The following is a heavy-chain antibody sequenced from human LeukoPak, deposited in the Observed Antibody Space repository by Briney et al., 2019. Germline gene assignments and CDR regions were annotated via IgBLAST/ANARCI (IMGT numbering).Heavy chain of an antibody. V-gene: IGHV3-23*01. CDR3: AKTYNGYESKPDY. Sequence: GGSLRLSCAASGFTFSSYAMSWVRQAPGKGLEWVSSISNSGGRTFYTDSVKGRFTISRDNSKITLYLQMNSLRAEDTAVYYCAKTYNGYESKPDYWGQGTLVTVSS. D-gene: IGHD5-12*01. CDR1: GFTFSSYA. J-gene: IGHJ4*02. CDR2: ISNSGGRT.